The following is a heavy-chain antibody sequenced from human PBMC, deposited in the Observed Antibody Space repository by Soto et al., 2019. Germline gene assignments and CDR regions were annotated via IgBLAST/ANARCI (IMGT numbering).Heavy chain of an antibody. D-gene: IGHD4-17*01. CDR3: ARAYGDYADYFDY. Sequence: QVQLVQSGAEVKKPGSSVKVSCKASGGTFSSYTISWVRQAPGQGLEWMGRIIPILGIANYAQKFQGRVTITADKSTSTAYVELSSLRSEDTAVYYCARAYGDYADYFDYWGQGTLVTVSS. J-gene: IGHJ4*02. CDR1: GGTFSSYT. CDR2: IIPILGIA. V-gene: IGHV1-69*02.